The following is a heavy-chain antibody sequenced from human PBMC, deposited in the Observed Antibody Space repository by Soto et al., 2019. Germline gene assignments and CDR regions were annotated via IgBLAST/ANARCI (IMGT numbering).Heavy chain of an antibody. D-gene: IGHD3-10*01. CDR1: GFTFSSYG. Sequence: QVQLVESGGGVVQPGRSLRLSCAASGFTFSSYGMHWVRQAPGKGLEWVAVISYDGSNKYYADSVKGRFTISRDNSKNPLFLQMNSLRAEDTAVYYCAKCLYYYGSWPNSYYYYGMDVWGQGTTVTVSS. J-gene: IGHJ6*02. V-gene: IGHV3-30*18. CDR3: AKCLYYYGSWPNSYYYYGMDV. CDR2: ISYDGSNK.